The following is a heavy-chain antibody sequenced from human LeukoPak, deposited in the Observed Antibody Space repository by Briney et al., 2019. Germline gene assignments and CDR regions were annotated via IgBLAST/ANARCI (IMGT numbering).Heavy chain of an antibody. V-gene: IGHV4-59*08. D-gene: IGHD2-15*01. CDR3: ARTYCSGGSCHFDY. Sequence: SETLSLTCTVSGGSISSYYRSWIRQPPGKGLEWIGYIYYSGNTDSNPSLKSRVTISVDTSKEQFSLKLSSVTAADTAVYYCARTYCSGGSCHFDYWGQGTLVTVSS. CDR1: GGSISSYY. J-gene: IGHJ4*02. CDR2: IYYSGNT.